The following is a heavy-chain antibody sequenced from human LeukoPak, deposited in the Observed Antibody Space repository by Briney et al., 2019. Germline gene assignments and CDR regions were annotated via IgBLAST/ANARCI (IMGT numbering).Heavy chain of an antibody. CDR2: ISSSGSTI. D-gene: IGHD3-3*01. CDR3: ARSMYYDFWSGSYTETAWDY. J-gene: IGHJ4*02. Sequence: GGSLRLSCAASGFTFSSYEMNWVRQAPGKGLEWVSYISSSGSTIYYADSVKGRFTISRDNAKNSLYLQMNSLRAEDTAVYYCARSMYYDFWSGSYTETAWDYWGQGTLVTVSS. CDR1: GFTFSSYE. V-gene: IGHV3-48*03.